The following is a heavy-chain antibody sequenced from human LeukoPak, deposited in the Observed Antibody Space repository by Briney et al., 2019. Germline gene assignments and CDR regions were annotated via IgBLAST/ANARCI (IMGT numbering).Heavy chain of an antibody. CDR2: IWYDGTNR. Sequence: GGSLRLSCAASGFTFSDYGMHWVRQAPGKGLEWVAVIWYDGTNRYYTDSVKGRFIISRDNSKNTLYLQMNSLRAEDTAVYYCARGDLRFDYWGQGTLVTVSS. CDR1: GFTFSDYG. V-gene: IGHV3-33*01. CDR3: ARGDLRFDY. J-gene: IGHJ4*02. D-gene: IGHD2-21*02.